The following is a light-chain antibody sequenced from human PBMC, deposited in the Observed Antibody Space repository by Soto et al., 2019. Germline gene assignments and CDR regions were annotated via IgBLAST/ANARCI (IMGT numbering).Light chain of an antibody. CDR3: QNCNSAQIT. CDR2: ATS. V-gene: IGKV1-6*01. J-gene: IGKJ5*01. Sequence: AIQMTQSPSFLSASLGDRVTITCRASQGIRGDLGWYQQKPGKAPKLLISATSTLQSGVPSRFSGRGSGTNFTLTISSLQPVDVAIYYCQNCNSAQITFGQGTRLEIK. CDR1: QGIRGD.